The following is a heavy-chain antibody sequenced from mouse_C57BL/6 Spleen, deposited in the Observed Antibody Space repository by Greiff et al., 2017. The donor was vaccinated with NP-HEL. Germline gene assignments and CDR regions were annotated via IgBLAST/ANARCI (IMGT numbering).Heavy chain of an antibody. CDR3: ATYYGAY. CDR1: GYTFTDYY. J-gene: IGHJ3*01. V-gene: IGHV1-19*01. D-gene: IGHD1-1*01. Sequence: LVEPGASVKMSCKASGYTFTDYYMNWVKQSHGKSLEWIGVINPYNGGTSYNQKFKGKATLTVDKSSSTAYMELNSLTSEDSAVYYCATYYGAYWGQGTLVTVSA. CDR2: INPYNGGT.